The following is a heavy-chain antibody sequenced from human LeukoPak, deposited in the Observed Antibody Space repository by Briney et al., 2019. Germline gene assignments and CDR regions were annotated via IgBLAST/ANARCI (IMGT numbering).Heavy chain of an antibody. V-gene: IGHV4-4*07. CDR2: VYPTGST. Sequence: PSETLSLTCIVSGDSVSGFYWSWIRQSAGKGLEWIGRVYPTGSTNYNPSLESRVTMSVDTSNNRLSLRLTSVTAADTAVYFCARGMAEAYDYNWFEDWGQGTLVTVSS. D-gene: IGHD5-12*01. J-gene: IGHJ5*02. CDR3: ARGMAEAYDYNWFED. CDR1: GDSVSGFY.